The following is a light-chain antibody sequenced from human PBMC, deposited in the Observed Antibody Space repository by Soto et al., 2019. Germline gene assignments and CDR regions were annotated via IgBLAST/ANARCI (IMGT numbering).Light chain of an antibody. CDR1: QSISTW. J-gene: IGKJ1*01. CDR3: QQYDSFPRT. CDR2: KAS. Sequence: DIQMTQSPSTLSASVGDRVTITCRASQSISTWLAWYQQKPGKAPKLLIQKASNLESGVPSRFSGSGSGTPFSLTISCLQPDDFAPYYCQQYDSFPRTFGQRTKVEIK. V-gene: IGKV1-5*03.